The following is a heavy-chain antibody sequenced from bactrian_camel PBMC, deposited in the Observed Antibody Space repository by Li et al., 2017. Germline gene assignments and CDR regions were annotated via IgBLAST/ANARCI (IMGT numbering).Heavy chain of an antibody. J-gene: IGHJ4*01. D-gene: IGHD6*01. CDR1: GFTYSTYC. Sequence: EVQLVESGGGSVQTGGSLRLSCAASGFTYSTYCMGWVRQAPGKQREGVAEIGIDGSTSYRDSVKGRFTISQDNVKNTVFLRMNSLKPEDSAMYYCAATPRTYGGSCHEYEYDQYGQGTQVTVS. V-gene: IGHV3S67*01. CDR2: IGIDGST.